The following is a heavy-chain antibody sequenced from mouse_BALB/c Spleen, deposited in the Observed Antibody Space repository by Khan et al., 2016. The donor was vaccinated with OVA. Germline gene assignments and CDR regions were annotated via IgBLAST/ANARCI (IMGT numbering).Heavy chain of an antibody. CDR2: IGSGGST. V-gene: IGHV2-6-5*01. CDR3: AKLLCCYDYVNYSAMDY. Sequence: QVQLKQSGPGLVAPSQSLSITCTVSGFSLTDYGVSWIRQPPGKGLEWLGVIGSGGSTYDNSALKSRLSSSKDNSKTQAFLIMNSLQTDDAAMYYCAKLLCCYDYVNYSAMDYWGQGTSVTVSS. J-gene: IGHJ4*01. D-gene: IGHD2-4*01. CDR1: GFSLTDYG.